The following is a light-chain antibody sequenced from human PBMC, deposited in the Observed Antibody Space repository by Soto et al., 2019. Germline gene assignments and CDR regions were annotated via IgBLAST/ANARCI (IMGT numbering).Light chain of an antibody. CDR1: RSDIGDSNF. Sequence: SVLTQPASVSGSPGQSFTISCTGPRSDIGDSNFISCYQHSPGKAPRLLIYQVNNRPSGVSGRFSGSKAGNTASLTISGLLDDDEADYFCASFRSGTILVFGSGTKVTVL. CDR3: ASFRSGTILV. J-gene: IGLJ1*01. CDR2: QVN. V-gene: IGLV2-14*01.